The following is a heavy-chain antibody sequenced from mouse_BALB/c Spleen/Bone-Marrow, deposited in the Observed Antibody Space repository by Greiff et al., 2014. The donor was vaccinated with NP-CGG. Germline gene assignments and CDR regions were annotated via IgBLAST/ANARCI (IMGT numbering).Heavy chain of an antibody. CDR2: IDPANGNT. CDR3: ASYYYGSSRFAY. J-gene: IGHJ3*01. D-gene: IGHD1-1*01. CDR1: GFNIKDTY. V-gene: IGHV14-3*02. Sequence: EVKLMESGAELVKPGASVKLSCTASGFNIKDTYMHWVKQRPEQGLEWIGRIDPANGNTKYDPKFQGKATITADTSSNTAYLQLSSLTSEDTAVYYCASYYYGSSRFAYWGQGTLVTASA.